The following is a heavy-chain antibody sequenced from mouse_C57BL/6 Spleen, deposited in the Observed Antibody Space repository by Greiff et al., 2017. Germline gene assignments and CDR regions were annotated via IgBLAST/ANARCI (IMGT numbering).Heavy chain of an antibody. V-gene: IGHV1-61*01. CDR3: ARDGYHYAMDY. CDR2: IYPSDSET. D-gene: IGHD2-3*01. CDR1: GYTFTSSW. Sequence: QVQLQQPGAELVRPGSSVKLSCKASGYTFTSSWMDWVKQRPGQGLEWIGNIYPSDSETHYNQKFKDKATLTVDKSSSTAYMQLSSLTSEDSAVYYCARDGYHYAMDYWGQGTSVTVSS. J-gene: IGHJ4*01.